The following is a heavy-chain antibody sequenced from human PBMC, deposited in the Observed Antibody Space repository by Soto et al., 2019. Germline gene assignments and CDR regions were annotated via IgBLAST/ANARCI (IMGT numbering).Heavy chain of an antibody. CDR1: GASISTGDYY. V-gene: IGHV4-30-4*01. J-gene: IGHJ4*02. Sequence: QVQLQESGPGLVKPSQTLSLSCTVSGASISTGDYYWSWFRQPPGKGLEWIGYIFYSGNTYTNPALKCRAVISVDTSKNQFSLKVNFVTAADTAVYYCARGDGGNDPFDIWGPGSLVTVSS. CDR2: IFYSGNT. CDR3: ARGDGGNDPFDI. D-gene: IGHD2-15*01.